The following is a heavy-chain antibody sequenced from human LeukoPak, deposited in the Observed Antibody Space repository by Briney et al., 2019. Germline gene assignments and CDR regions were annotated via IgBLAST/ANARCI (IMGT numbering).Heavy chain of an antibody. V-gene: IGHV3-74*01. CDR2: INSDGSST. D-gene: IGHD3-22*01. J-gene: IGHJ6*02. Sequence: GGSLRLSCAASGFTFSSYSMNWVRQAPGKGLVWVSRINSDGSSTSYADSVKGRFTISRDNAKNTLYLQMNSLRAEDTAVYYCAREEYYYDRDYYYYGMDVWGQGTTVTVSS. CDR3: AREEYYYDRDYYYYGMDV. CDR1: GFTFSSYS.